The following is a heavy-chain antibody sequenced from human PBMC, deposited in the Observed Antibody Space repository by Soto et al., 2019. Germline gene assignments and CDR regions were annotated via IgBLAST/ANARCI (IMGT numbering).Heavy chain of an antibody. J-gene: IGHJ3*02. CDR1: GFTFSSYS. Sequence: EVQLVESGGGLVQPGGSLRLSCAASGFTFSSYSMNWVRQAPGKGLEWVSYISSSSSTIYYADSVKGRFTISRDNAKNSLYLQMNSLIAEDTAVYYCARDTIVVVPAATLGDAFDIWGQGTMVTVSS. CDR3: ARDTIVVVPAATLGDAFDI. CDR2: ISSSSSTI. D-gene: IGHD2-2*01. V-gene: IGHV3-48*01.